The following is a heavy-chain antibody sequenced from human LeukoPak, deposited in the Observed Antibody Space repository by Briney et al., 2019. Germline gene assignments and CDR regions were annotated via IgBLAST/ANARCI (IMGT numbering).Heavy chain of an antibody. Sequence: PSETLTLTCTVSGGSTSSDYWSWIRQSPGKGLEWVGYVYNSGDTGKNPSLKSRVTILLDTSKNQCSLKLTSVSAADTAVYYCARLKLGAYFDLWGRGTLVTVSS. V-gene: IGHV4-59*08. D-gene: IGHD3-16*01. J-gene: IGHJ2*01. CDR1: GGSTSSDY. CDR2: VYNSGDT. CDR3: ARLKLGAYFDL.